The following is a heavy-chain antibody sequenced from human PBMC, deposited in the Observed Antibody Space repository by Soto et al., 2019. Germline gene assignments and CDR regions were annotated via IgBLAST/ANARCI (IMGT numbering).Heavy chain of an antibody. V-gene: IGHV4-4*07. CDR1: GASIRSYH. Sequence: SETLSLTCAVSGASIRSYHWSWIRQPAGKGLEWIGRMQHTGNTNYNPSLKSRVTMTVDTSKNQISLKMTSVTAADTAVYFCAKDVSSRRWFDPWGQGILVTVSS. CDR2: MQHTGNT. D-gene: IGHD3-16*01. CDR3: AKDVSSRRWFDP. J-gene: IGHJ5*02.